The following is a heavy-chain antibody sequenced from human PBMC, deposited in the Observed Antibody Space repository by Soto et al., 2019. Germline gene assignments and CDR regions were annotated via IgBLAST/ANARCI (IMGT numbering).Heavy chain of an antibody. V-gene: IGHV3-30-3*02. CDR1: GFSFSTYA. Sequence: RGSLRLSCAASGFSFSTYAFHWVRQALGKGLEWVAFISSDGSNQYYADSVRGRFTISRDDSKNTLYVQVNSLRAEDTAVYYCAKSVASGNSFHSYYYGMDVWGQGTTVTVSS. J-gene: IGHJ6*02. D-gene: IGHD1-26*01. CDR2: ISSDGSNQ. CDR3: AKSVASGNSFHSYYYGMDV.